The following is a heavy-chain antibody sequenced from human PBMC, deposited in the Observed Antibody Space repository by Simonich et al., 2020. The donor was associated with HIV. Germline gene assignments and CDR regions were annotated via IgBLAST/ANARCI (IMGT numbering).Heavy chain of an antibody. CDR2: IYSGGST. J-gene: IGHJ4*02. D-gene: IGHD5-12*01. CDR3: AKDRVDGRDGYNAPGY. Sequence: EVQLVESGGGLIQPGGSLRLSCAASGFTVSSNYMSWVRQAPGKGLEWGSVIYSGGSTDYADSVKGRFTISRDNSKNTLYLQINSLRAEDTAMYYCAKDRVDGRDGYNAPGYWGQGTLVTVSS. CDR1: GFTVSSNY. V-gene: IGHV3-53*01.